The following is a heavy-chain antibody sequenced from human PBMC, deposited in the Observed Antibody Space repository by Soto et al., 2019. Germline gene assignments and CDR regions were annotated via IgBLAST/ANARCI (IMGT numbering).Heavy chain of an antibody. J-gene: IGHJ4*02. Sequence: EVQLLESGGGLVQPGGSLRLSRAASGFTFSSYAMSWVRQAPGKGLEWVSAISGSGGSTYYADSVKGRFTISRDNSQNTPYLQMTSLRAEDTAVYYCAKVGADYDFGSGYTPPGYWGQGTLVTVSS. D-gene: IGHD3-3*01. V-gene: IGHV3-23*01. CDR1: GFTFSSYA. CDR2: ISGSGGST. CDR3: AKVGADYDFGSGYTPPGY.